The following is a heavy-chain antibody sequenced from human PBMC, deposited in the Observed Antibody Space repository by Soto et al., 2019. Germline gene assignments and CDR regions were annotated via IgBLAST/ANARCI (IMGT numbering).Heavy chain of an antibody. V-gene: IGHV3-66*04. CDR3: ARHVGSYWYFDL. CDR1: GFTVSSSY. D-gene: IGHD1-26*01. CDR2: IYSGGNT. Sequence: EVQLVESGGGLVQPGGSLRLSCAASGFTVSSSYMGWVRQAPGKGLEWVSSIYSGGNTYYADSVRGRFTISTDNSKDTLYLQMNSLRVDDTAMYDCARHVGSYWYFDLWGRGTLVTVSS. J-gene: IGHJ2*01.